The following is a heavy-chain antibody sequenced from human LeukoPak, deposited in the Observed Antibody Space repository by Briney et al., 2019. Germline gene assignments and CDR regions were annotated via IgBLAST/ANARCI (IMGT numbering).Heavy chain of an antibody. Sequence: PGGSLRLSCAASGFTFSSYAMSWVRQAPGKGLEWVSAISGSDGSTYYADSVKGRFTISRDNSKNTLYLQMNSLRAEDTAVYYCAKDGGFAYDILTGYYYFDYWGQGTLVTVSS. V-gene: IGHV3-23*01. CDR1: GFTFSSYA. CDR2: ISGSDGST. CDR3: AKDGGFAYDILTGYYYFDY. D-gene: IGHD3-9*01. J-gene: IGHJ4*02.